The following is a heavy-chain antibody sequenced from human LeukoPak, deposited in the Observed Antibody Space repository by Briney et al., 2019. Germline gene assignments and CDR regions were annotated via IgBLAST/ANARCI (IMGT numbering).Heavy chain of an antibody. J-gene: IGHJ4*02. CDR3: ARFGITVVRGGKYYFDY. CDR1: GGSISNYY. D-gene: IGHD3-10*01. CDR2: IYYSGAT. Sequence: KPSETLSLTCTVSGGSISNYYWSWIRQPPGEGLEWIGHIYYSGATRYNPSLKSRITISVDTSKNQFSLMLSSVTAADTAVYYCARFGITVVRGGKYYFDYWGQGTLVTVSS. V-gene: IGHV4-59*08.